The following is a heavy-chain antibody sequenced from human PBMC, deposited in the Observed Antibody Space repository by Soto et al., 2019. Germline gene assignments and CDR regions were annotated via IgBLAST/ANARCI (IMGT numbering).Heavy chain of an antibody. J-gene: IGHJ4*02. CDR1: GFNFNNYA. Sequence: VHLLESGGGLVQPGGSLRLSCATSGFNFNNYAMSWVRQAPGERLEWVSFISSSGGTTYYADSVKGRFTISRDNSRNTVFLQMNTLGAEDTAIYYCANFMTVTGPGWGRASEYWGQGTRGHRLL. D-gene: IGHD6-19*01. CDR3: ANFMTVTGPGWGRASEY. V-gene: IGHV3-23*01. CDR2: ISSSGGTT.